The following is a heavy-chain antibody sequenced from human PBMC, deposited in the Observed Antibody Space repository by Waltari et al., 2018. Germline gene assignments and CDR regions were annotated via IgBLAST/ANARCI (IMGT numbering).Heavy chain of an antibody. CDR1: GYTFTSYG. D-gene: IGHD3-22*01. CDR2: ISAYNGNT. J-gene: IGHJ4*02. V-gene: IGHV1-18*01. CDR3: ARDWVGYYDSSGYLVNDY. Sequence: GQSEAEVKKPGASVKVSCKASGYTFTSYGISWVRQAPGQGLEWMGWISAYNGNTNYAQKLQGRVTMTTDTSTSTAYMELRSLRSDDTAVYYCARDWVGYYDSSGYLVNDYWGQGTLVTVSS.